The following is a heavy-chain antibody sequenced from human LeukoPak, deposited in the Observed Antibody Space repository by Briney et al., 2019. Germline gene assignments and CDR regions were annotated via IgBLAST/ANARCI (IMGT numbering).Heavy chain of an antibody. J-gene: IGHJ3*02. V-gene: IGHV3-23*01. Sequence: PGGSLRLSCAASGFTFSSYGMSWVRQAPGKGLEWVSAISGSGGSTYYADSVKGRFTISRDNSKNTLYLQVNSLRAEDTAVYYCAKVELYWGYSSGWGYPDDAFDIWGQGTMVTVSS. CDR2: ISGSGGST. D-gene: IGHD6-19*01. CDR3: AKVELYWGYSSGWGYPDDAFDI. CDR1: GFTFSSYG.